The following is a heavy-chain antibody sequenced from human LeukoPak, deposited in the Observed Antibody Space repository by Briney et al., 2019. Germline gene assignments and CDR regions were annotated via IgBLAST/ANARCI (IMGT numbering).Heavy chain of an antibody. V-gene: IGHV1-18*01. D-gene: IGHD2-15*01. CDR1: GYTFTSYG. J-gene: IGHJ5*02. CDR2: ISAYNGNT. CDR3: AVGYCSGGSCYGPNWFDP. Sequence: GASVKVSCKASGYTFTSYGISWVRQAPGQGLEWMGWISAYNGNTNYAQKLQGRVTMTTDTSTSTAYMELRSLRSEDTAVYYCAVGYCSGGSCYGPNWFDPWGQGTLVTVSS.